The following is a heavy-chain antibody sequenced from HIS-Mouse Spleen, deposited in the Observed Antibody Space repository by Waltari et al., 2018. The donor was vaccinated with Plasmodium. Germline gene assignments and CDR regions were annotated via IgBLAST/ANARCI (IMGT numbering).Heavy chain of an antibody. V-gene: IGHV1-2*02. D-gene: IGHD6-13*01. CDR1: GYTFTGYY. CDR3: ARVLGYKAAAGTFVEYFQH. J-gene: IGHJ1*01. Sequence: QVQLVQSGAAVKKPGASVKVSCKASGYTFTGYYMHWVRQDPGQALEWMGWINPNSGGTNYAQKFQGRVTMTRDTSISTAYMELSRLRSDDTAVYYCARVLGYKAAAGTFVEYFQHWGQGTLVTVSS. CDR2: INPNSGGT.